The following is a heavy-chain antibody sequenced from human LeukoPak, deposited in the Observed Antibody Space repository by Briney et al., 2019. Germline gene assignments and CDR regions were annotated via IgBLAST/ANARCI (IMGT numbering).Heavy chain of an antibody. CDR2: IQNDGTKK. Sequence: GGSLRLSCAASRFSFSRYGMNWVRQAPGKGLEWVSFIQNDGTKKCYADFVKGRFTISRENSVNTLYLQMDSLRPEDTAVYYCAKDASAHGWFDPWGQGTLVTVSS. V-gene: IGHV3-30*02. CDR3: AKDASAHGWFDP. J-gene: IGHJ5*02. CDR1: RFSFSRYG.